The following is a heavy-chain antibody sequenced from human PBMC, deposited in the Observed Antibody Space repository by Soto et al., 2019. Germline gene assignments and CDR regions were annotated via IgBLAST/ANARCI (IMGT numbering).Heavy chain of an antibody. J-gene: IGHJ4*02. CDR3: ARESRGAKGTDH. CDR2: IIPIIGVT. D-gene: IGHD3-10*01. CDR1: GDTFNSYV. Sequence: QVQLVQSGAEVKRPGSSVKVSCESSGDTFNSYVISWVRQAPGQGLEWMGGIIPIIGVTHYAQKFQGRVTISALSSTGTAYMELTNLGFEDSDLYYCARESRGAKGTDHCGQGTLVTVSS. V-gene: IGHV1-69*17.